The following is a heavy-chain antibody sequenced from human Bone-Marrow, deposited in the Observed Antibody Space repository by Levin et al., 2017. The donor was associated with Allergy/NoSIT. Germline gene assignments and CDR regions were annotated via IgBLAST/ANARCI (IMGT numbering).Heavy chain of an antibody. Sequence: ASVKVSCKASGYTFTSYDINWVRQATGQGLEWMGWMNPNSGNTGYAQKFQGRVTMTRNTSISTAYMELSSLRSEDTAVYYCARAPAYYDFWSGYDPLPYNWFDPWGQGTLVTVSS. CDR3: ARAPAYYDFWSGYDPLPYNWFDP. CDR1: GYTFTSYD. CDR2: MNPNSGNT. J-gene: IGHJ5*02. D-gene: IGHD3-3*01. V-gene: IGHV1-8*01.